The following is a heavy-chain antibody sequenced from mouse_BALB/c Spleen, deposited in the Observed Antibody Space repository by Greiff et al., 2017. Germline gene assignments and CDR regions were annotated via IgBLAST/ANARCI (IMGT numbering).Heavy chain of an antibody. CDR1: GFTFSSFG. V-gene: IGHV5-17*02. D-gene: IGHD1-1*01. CDR2: ISSGSSTI. J-gene: IGHJ1*01. CDR3: ARLGSSYDYWYFDV. Sequence: DVMLVESGGGLVQPGGSRKLSCAASGFTFSSFGMHWVRQAPAKGLEWVAYISSGSSTIYYADTVKGRFTISRDNPKNTLFLQMTSLRSEDTAVYYCARLGSSYDYWYFDVWGAGTTVTVSS.